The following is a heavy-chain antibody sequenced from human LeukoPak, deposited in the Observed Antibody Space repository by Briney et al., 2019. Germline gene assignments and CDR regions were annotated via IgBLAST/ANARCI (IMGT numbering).Heavy chain of an antibody. D-gene: IGHD1-26*01. J-gene: IGHJ3*02. CDR3: ARESQGALDAFDI. CDR1: GFTFNSYS. Sequence: PGGSLRLSCAASGFTFNSYSMNWVRQAPGKGLEWVSYISSSSSTIYYADSVKGRFTISRDNAKNSLYLQMNSLRAEDTAVYYCARESQGALDAFDIWGQGTMVTVSS. CDR2: ISSSSSTI. V-gene: IGHV3-48*04.